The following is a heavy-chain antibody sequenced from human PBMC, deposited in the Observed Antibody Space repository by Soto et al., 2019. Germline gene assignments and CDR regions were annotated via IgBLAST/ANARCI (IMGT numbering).Heavy chain of an antibody. V-gene: IGHV4-39*01. J-gene: IGHJ4*02. Sequence: SETLSLTCTVSGGSISSSSYYGGWIRQPPGKGPEWIGSLFYNGDTYYNPSLKSRVTISGDTSKNQFSLKLSSVTAADTAIYFCTRRLYGYVDYWGQGTLVTVSS. CDR1: GGSISSSSYY. CDR3: TRRLYGYVDY. D-gene: IGHD2-8*01. CDR2: LFYNGDT.